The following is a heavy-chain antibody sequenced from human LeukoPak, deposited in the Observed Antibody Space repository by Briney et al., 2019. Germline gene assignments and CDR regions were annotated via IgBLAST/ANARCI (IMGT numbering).Heavy chain of an antibody. D-gene: IGHD4-11*01. V-gene: IGHV5-51*01. CDR1: GCIFISYW. Sequence: GESLEISFQGAGCIFISYWIGWGREVPGKGLEGMGIIYPGESDTINSPSLQGQVTISADKSISTAYLQSSSLKASDTAMYYCARLYSNYAGDYWGQGTLVTVSS. CDR2: IYPGESDT. J-gene: IGHJ4*02. CDR3: ARLYSNYAGDY.